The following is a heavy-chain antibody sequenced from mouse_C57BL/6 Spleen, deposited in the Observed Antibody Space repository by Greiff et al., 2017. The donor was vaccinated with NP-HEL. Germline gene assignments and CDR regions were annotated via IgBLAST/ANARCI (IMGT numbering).Heavy chain of an antibody. V-gene: IGHV3-6*01. Sequence: ESGPGLVKPSQSLSLTCSVTGYSITSGYYWNWIRQFPGNKLEWMGYISYDGSNNYNPSLKNRISLTRDTSKNQFFLKLNSVTTEDTATYYCARGGGYSNLQAWFAYWGQGTLVTVSA. CDR2: ISYDGSN. CDR1: GYSITSGYY. D-gene: IGHD2-5*01. CDR3: ARGGGYSNLQAWFAY. J-gene: IGHJ3*01.